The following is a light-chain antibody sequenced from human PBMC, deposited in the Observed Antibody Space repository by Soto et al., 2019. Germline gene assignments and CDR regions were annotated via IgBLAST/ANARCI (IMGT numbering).Light chain of an antibody. CDR3: QSYDSSLSGV. CDR1: SSNIGAGYD. V-gene: IGLV1-40*01. Sequence: QSVLTQPPSVSWAPGQRVTISCTGSSSNIGAGYDVHWYQQLPGTAPKLLIYGNNNRPSGVPDRFSGSKSGTSASLAITGLHAEDEADYYCQSYDSSLSGVFGGGTKVTVL. J-gene: IGLJ3*02. CDR2: GNN.